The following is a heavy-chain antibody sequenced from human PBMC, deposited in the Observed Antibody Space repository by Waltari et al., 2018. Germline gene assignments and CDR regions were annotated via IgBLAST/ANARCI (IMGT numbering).Heavy chain of an antibody. Sequence: QVQLQESGPGLVKPSETLSLTCTVSGGSVSSGSYYWSWIRQPPGKGLEWIGYIYYSGSTNYNPSRKSRVTISVDTSKNQFSLKLSSVTAADTAVYYCARTTMFWYFDLWGRGTLVTVSS. CDR2: IYYSGST. V-gene: IGHV4-61*01. CDR3: ARTTMFWYFDL. D-gene: IGHD3-10*02. J-gene: IGHJ2*01. CDR1: GGSVSSGSYY.